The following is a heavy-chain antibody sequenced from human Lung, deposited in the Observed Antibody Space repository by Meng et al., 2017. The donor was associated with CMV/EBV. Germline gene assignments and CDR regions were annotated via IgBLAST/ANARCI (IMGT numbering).Heavy chain of an antibody. CDR2: ISPSSSESYI. V-gene: IGHV3-21*01. J-gene: IGHJ4*02. CDR1: GFTFSTYS. Sequence: GGSLRLXCGASGFTFSTYSMNWVRQAPGKGLEWISSISPSSSESYIYYADSVKGRFTISRDNAKNSLYLQMNSLRAEDTAVYYCAKDMHSNFFRTDFDSWGQGXLVTVSS. CDR3: AKDMHSNFFRTDFDS. D-gene: IGHD2-15*01.